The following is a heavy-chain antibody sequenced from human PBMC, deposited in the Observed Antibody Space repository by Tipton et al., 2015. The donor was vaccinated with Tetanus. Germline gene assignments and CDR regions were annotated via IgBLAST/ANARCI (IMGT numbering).Heavy chain of an antibody. V-gene: IGHV4-34*01. CDR1: GASFSDYC. Sequence: GLAKPSETLSLTCAVYGASFSDYCWSWIRQAPGKGLEWIGAINHRGSTNHNPSLKSRVTLSVDTSKNQFSLKLNSVTAADTAMYYCAREPAATGTSLFDYWGQGALVTVSS. D-gene: IGHD6-13*01. J-gene: IGHJ4*02. CDR2: INHRGST. CDR3: AREPAATGTSLFDY.